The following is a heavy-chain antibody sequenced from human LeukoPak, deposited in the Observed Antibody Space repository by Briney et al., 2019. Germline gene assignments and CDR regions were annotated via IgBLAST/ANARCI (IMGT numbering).Heavy chain of an antibody. D-gene: IGHD2-2*01. V-gene: IGHV4-59*01. Sequence: PSETPSLTCSVSGGSISSYYWSWVRQPPGKGLEWIGYIYYTGSTNYNPSLKSRVTISVDTSKNQFSLKLNPVTAADTAVYYCARELCSTTTCYFDYWGQGTLVTVSS. J-gene: IGHJ4*02. CDR2: IYYTGST. CDR3: ARELCSTTTCYFDY. CDR1: GGSISSYY.